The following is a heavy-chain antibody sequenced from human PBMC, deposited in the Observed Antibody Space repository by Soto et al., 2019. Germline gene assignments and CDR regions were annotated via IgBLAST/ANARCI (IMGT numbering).Heavy chain of an antibody. J-gene: IGHJ4*02. V-gene: IGHV3-23*01. D-gene: IGHD6-19*01. CDR1: GFSFSSYA. Sequence: PGGSLGLSCAASGFSFSSYAMSRVRQAPGKGLDWVSAISGSGGSTYYADSVKGRFTISRDNSKNTLYLQMNSLRAEDTAVYYCAKQKQWMVLFDYWGQGTMVTGSS. CDR3: AKQKQWMVLFDY. CDR2: ISGSGGST.